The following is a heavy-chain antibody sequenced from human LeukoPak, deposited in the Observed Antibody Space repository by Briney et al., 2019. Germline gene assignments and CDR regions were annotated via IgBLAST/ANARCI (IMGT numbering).Heavy chain of an antibody. J-gene: IGHJ4*02. CDR2: INPNSGDK. D-gene: IGHD3-22*01. CDR1: GYTFTGYY. CDR3: AKTYYYDTTGYLGH. Sequence: ASVTVSCNSSGYTFTGYYIHWMRQAPGQGLEWMGWINPNSGDKNYAQKFQGRVSMTRDTSITTAYMELSRLTSDDTAVYYCAKTYYYDTTGYLGHWGQGTLVTVSS. V-gene: IGHV1-2*02.